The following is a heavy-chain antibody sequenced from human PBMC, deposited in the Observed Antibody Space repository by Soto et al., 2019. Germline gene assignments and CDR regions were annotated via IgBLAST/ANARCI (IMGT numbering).Heavy chain of an antibody. D-gene: IGHD2-15*01. Sequence: GGSLRLSCAASGFTVSSNYMSWVRQAPGKGLEWVSVIYSGGSTYYADSVKGRFTISRDNSKNTLYLQMNSLRAEDTAVYYCARGRFCSGGSCTFDYWGQGTLVTVSS. J-gene: IGHJ4*02. V-gene: IGHV3-66*01. CDR2: IYSGGST. CDR1: GFTVSSNY. CDR3: ARGRFCSGGSCTFDY.